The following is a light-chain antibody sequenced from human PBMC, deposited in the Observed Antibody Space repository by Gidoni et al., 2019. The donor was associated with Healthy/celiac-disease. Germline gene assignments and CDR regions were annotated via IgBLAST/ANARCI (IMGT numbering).Light chain of an antibody. Sequence: EIVLTQSPATLSFSPGERATLSCRASQSVSSYLAWYQQKPGQAPRLLIYDASNRATGIPARFSGSGSGTEFTLTISSLEPEDFAVYYCQQRSNWTPITFGQGTRLEIK. CDR2: DAS. CDR1: QSVSSY. J-gene: IGKJ5*01. V-gene: IGKV3-11*01. CDR3: QQRSNWTPIT.